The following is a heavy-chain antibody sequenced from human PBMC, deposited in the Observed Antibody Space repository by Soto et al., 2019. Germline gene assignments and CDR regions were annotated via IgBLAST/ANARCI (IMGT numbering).Heavy chain of an antibody. J-gene: IGHJ4*02. CDR1: GFSLTTSGVG. V-gene: IGHV2-5*02. CDR2: IYWDDDK. CDR3: AHRVLRTVFGLVTTTAIYFDF. Sequence: QITLNESGPTVVRPTETLTLTCRFSGFSLTTSGVGVGRIRQSPGKAPEWLALIYWDDDKRYSASLKSRLTTSKDTSKNQVVLTVSDLDPTATATYYCAHRVLRTVFGLVTTTAIYFDFWGQGTPVAVSS. D-gene: IGHD3-3*01.